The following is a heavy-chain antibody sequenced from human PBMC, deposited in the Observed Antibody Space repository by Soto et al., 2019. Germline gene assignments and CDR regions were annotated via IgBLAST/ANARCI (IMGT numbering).Heavy chain of an antibody. D-gene: IGHD6-13*01. J-gene: IGHJ1*01. CDR1: GYTFTNYG. Sequence: QVQLVQSGAEVKRPGTSVKVSCKASGYTFTNYGISWVRQAPGQGPEWMGWINGYNDNTKYAKKVQGRVTMTTDTSTSTAYMEVRSLRSDDTAIYYCARGGSSWSTEYYQYWGQGTLVIVSS. CDR3: ARGGSSWSTEYYQY. V-gene: IGHV1-18*04. CDR2: INGYNDNT.